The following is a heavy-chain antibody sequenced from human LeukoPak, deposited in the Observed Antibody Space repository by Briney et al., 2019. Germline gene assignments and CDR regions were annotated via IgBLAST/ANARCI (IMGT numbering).Heavy chain of an antibody. D-gene: IGHD6-19*01. CDR1: GNTFTGYY. Sequence: GASVKVSCKASGNTFTGYYMHWVRQAPGQGLEWMGWINPSSGGTTYAQKFQGRVTMTRDTSTSTVYMELSSLRSEDTAVYYCARDVRIAVAGTGSLDHYYYYGMDVWGQGTTVTVSS. V-gene: IGHV1-2*02. CDR2: INPSSGGT. CDR3: ARDVRIAVAGTGSLDHYYYYGMDV. J-gene: IGHJ6*02.